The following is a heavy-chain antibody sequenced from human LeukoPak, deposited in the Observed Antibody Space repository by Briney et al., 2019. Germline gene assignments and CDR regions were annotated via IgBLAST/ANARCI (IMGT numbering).Heavy chain of an antibody. CDR3: AKDGGWVVGSGSYFHFDY. D-gene: IGHD3-10*01. CDR2: IRNDGSNE. CDR1: EFTLSSYG. Sequence: PGGSLRLSCAASEFTLSSYGIHWVRQAPGKGLEWVAFIRNDGSNEYYADSVKGRFIISRDNSKNTLYLQMNSLRAEDTAVYYCAKDGGWVVGSGSYFHFDYWGQGTLVTVSS. J-gene: IGHJ4*02. V-gene: IGHV3-30*02.